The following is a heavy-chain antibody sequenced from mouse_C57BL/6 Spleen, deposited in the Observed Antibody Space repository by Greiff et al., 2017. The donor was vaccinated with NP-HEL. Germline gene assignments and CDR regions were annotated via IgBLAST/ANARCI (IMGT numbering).Heavy chain of an antibody. CDR3: ERRGTIYYEYDGAMGC. J-gene: IGHJ4*01. V-gene: IGHV1-85*01. CDR1: GYTFTSYD. D-gene: IGHD2-4*01. CDR2: IYPRDGST. Sequence: VQLQQSGPELVKPGASVKLSCKASGYTFTSYDINWVKQRPGQGLEWIGWIYPRDGSTKYNETFKGKATLTVDTSSSTAYMELHSLTSEDAAVYSCERRGTIYYEYDGAMGCRGQGTSVTVSS.